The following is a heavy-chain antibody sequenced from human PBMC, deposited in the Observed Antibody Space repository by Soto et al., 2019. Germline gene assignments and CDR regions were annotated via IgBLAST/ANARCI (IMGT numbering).Heavy chain of an antibody. CDR1: GFTFSVYS. CDR3: AKADYDFLTGFYF. V-gene: IGHV3-23*01. Sequence: GGSLRLSCSASGFTFSVYSMTWVRQAQGMGLKWVSSISSGGQNTYYVDSVKGRFTISRDNSNNTLYLQMDSLRAEETAFYYLAKADYDFLTGFYFWGQGT. J-gene: IGHJ4*02. D-gene: IGHD3-9*01. CDR2: ISSGGQNT.